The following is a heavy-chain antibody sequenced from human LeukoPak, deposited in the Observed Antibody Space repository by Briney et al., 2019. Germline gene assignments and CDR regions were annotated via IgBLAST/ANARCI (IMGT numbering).Heavy chain of an antibody. CDR2: IYYSGST. D-gene: IGHD6-13*01. Sequence: PSETLSLTCTVSGGSISSSSYYWGWIRQPPGKGLEWIGSIYYSGSTYYNPSLKSRVTISVDTSKNQFSLKLSPVTAADTAVYYCARPYSSQYYYYYMDVWGKGTTVTVSS. CDR1: GGSISSSSYY. V-gene: IGHV4-39*01. CDR3: ARPYSSQYYYYYMDV. J-gene: IGHJ6*03.